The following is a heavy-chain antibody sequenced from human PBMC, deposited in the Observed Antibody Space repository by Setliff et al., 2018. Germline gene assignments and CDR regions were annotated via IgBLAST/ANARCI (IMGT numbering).Heavy chain of an antibody. CDR1: GGSFSGYY. Sequence: SETLSLTCAVYGGSFSGYYWSWIRQPPGKGLEWIGEINHSGSTNYNPSLNSRVALSIDTSKNQFSLRLSSVTAADTAVYFCARVTGFLYMDVWGKGTTVTVSS. CDR2: INHSGST. J-gene: IGHJ6*03. V-gene: IGHV4-34*01. CDR3: ARVTGFLYMDV. D-gene: IGHD3-3*01.